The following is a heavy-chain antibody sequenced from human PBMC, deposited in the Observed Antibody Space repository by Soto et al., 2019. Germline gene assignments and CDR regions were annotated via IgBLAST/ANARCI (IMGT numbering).Heavy chain of an antibody. J-gene: IGHJ5*02. V-gene: IGHV3-23*01. CDR2: ISGSGGST. CDR3: AKHPIVPRGQQLVLGWFDP. CDR1: GFTFSSYA. Sequence: GGSLRLSCAASGFTFSSYAMSWVRQAPGKGLEWVSAISGSGGSTYYADSVKGRFTISRDNSKNTLYLQMNSLRAEDTAVYYCAKHPIVPRGQQLVLGWFDPWGQGTLVTVSS. D-gene: IGHD6-13*01.